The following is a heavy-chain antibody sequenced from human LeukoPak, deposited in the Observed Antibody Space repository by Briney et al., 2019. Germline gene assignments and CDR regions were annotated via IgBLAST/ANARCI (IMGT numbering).Heavy chain of an antibody. Sequence: PGGSLRLSCAASGFTFSSYAMHWVRQAPGKGLEWVAVIWYDGSNKYYADSVRGRFTISRDNFKNTLYLQMNSLRAEDTAVYYCARDLEIGSSSYYFDYWGQGTLVTVSS. CDR3: ARDLEIGSSSYYFDY. CDR2: IWYDGSNK. V-gene: IGHV3-33*08. J-gene: IGHJ4*02. D-gene: IGHD3-3*01. CDR1: GFTFSSYA.